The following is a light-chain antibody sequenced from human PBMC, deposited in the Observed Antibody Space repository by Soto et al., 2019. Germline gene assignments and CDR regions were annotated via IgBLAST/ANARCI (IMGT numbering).Light chain of an antibody. V-gene: IGLV2-8*01. CDR1: SSDIGGYNF. CDR2: EVT. CDR3: SSYGGSNNFV. Sequence: QSALTQPPSASGSPGQSVTISCTGTSSDIGGYNFVSWYQQLPGKAPKLIIYEVTKRPSGVPDRFSGSKSGNTASLTVSGLQTADEADYYCSSYGGSNNFVFGTGTKVTVL. J-gene: IGLJ1*01.